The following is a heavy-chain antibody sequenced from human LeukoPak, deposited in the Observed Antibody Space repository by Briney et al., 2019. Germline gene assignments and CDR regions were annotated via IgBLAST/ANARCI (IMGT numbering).Heavy chain of an antibody. V-gene: IGHV4-4*07. D-gene: IGHD6-19*01. Sequence: SETLSLTCTVSGGSISSYYWSWIRQPAGKGLEWIGRIYTSGSTNYNPSLKSRVTISVDTSKNQFSLKLSSVTAADTAVYYCAGERGEEYSSGWYKRNYFDNWGQGIRVTVSS. CDR3: AGERGEEYSSGWYKRNYFDN. CDR1: GGSISSYY. CDR2: IYTSGST. J-gene: IGHJ4*02.